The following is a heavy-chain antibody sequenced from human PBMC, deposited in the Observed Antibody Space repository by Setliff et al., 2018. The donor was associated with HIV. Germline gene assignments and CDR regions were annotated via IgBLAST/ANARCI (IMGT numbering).Heavy chain of an antibody. CDR3: ARQKRGVDAFDI. Sequence: SCTVSDDSVSNYYWGWIRQPPGKGLEWIGSIYYSGSTYYNPSLKSRVTISVDTSKNQFSLKLSSVTAADTAVYYCARQKRGVDAFDIWGQGTMVTVSS. J-gene: IGHJ3*02. CDR2: IYYSGST. V-gene: IGHV4-39*01. D-gene: IGHD3-10*01. CDR1: DDSVSNYY.